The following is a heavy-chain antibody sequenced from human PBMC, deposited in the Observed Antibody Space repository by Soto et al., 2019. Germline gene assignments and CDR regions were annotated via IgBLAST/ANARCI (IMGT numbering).Heavy chain of an antibody. J-gene: IGHJ5*02. CDR3: AGRATPGGAMVRGLPFDP. V-gene: IGHV1-69*02. CDR2: IIPILGIA. D-gene: IGHD3-10*01. Sequence: QVQLVQSGAEVKKPGSSVKVSCKASGGTFSSYTISWVRQAPGQGLEWMGRIIPILGIANYAQKFQGRVKMSADKSTSTAYMELSSRRSEDTAVYYCAGRATPGGAMVRGLPFDPWGQGTLVTVSS. CDR1: GGTFSSYT.